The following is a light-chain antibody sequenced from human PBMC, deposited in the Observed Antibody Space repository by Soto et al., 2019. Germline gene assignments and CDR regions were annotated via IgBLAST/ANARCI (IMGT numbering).Light chain of an antibody. CDR2: RAS. CDR3: QQYGSSPLT. J-gene: IGKJ4*01. V-gene: IGKV3-20*01. Sequence: DIVLTQSPGTLFLSPGERATLSCRASQSVSSNYLAWYQQKPGQTPKVLIYRASTRATGIPDRFSGSGSGTDFTLTISRLEAEDFAVYYCQQYGSSPLTFGGGTKVDIK. CDR1: QSVSSNY.